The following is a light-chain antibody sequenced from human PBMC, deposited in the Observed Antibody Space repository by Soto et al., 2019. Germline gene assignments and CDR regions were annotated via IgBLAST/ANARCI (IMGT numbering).Light chain of an antibody. CDR1: QSVGSNY. J-gene: IGKJ1*01. CDR2: GAS. Sequence: EIVLTQSPGTLSLSPGERATLSCRASQSVGSNYLAWYYQKPGQAPRLLIYGASSRATGIPDRFSGSGSGTDFTVTISRLEPEEFAVFYCQQYDSSPATFGQGTKVEIK. CDR3: QQYDSSPAT. V-gene: IGKV3-20*01.